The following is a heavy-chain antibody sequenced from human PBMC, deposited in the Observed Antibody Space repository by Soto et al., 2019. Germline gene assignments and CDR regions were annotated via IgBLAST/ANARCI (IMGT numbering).Heavy chain of an antibody. CDR3: AGRGSGYPYYYYYGMDV. V-gene: IGHV4-61*01. D-gene: IGHD3-22*01. CDR2: IYYSGST. J-gene: IGHJ6*02. Sequence: PSETLSLTCTVSGGSVSSGSYYWSWIRQPPGKGLEWIGYIYYSGSTNYNPSLKSRVTISVDTSKNQFSLKLSSVTAADTAVYYCAGRGSGYPYYYYYGMDVWGQGTTVTVSS. CDR1: GGSVSSGSYY.